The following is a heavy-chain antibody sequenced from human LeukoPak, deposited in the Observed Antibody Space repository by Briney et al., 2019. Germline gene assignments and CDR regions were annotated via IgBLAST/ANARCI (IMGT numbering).Heavy chain of an antibody. V-gene: IGHV4-61*01. Sequence: SETLSLTCTVSGGSISSSSYYWSWIRQPPGKGLEWIGYIYYSGSTNYNPSLKSRVTISVDTSKNQFSLKLSSVTAADTAVYYCARAVITFGGVIAPAKYYFDYWGQGTLVTVSS. CDR1: GGSISSSSYY. CDR2: IYYSGST. J-gene: IGHJ4*02. CDR3: ARAVITFGGVIAPAKYYFDY. D-gene: IGHD3-16*02.